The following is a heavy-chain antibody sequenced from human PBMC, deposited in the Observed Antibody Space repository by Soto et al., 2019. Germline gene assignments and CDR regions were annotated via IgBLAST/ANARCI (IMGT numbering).Heavy chain of an antibody. CDR1: GFTFSSYA. Sequence: GGSLRLSCAASGFTFSSYAMSWVRQAPGKGLEWVSAISGSGGSTYYADSVKGRFTISRDNSKNTLYLQMNSLRAEDTAVYYCAKTPRARWLSKKDNDYWGQGTLVTVAS. V-gene: IGHV3-23*01. CDR3: AKTPRARWLSKKDNDY. J-gene: IGHJ4*02. D-gene: IGHD3-22*01. CDR2: ISGSGGST.